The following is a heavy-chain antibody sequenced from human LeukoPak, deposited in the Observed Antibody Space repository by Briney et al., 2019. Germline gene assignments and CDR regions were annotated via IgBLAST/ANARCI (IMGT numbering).Heavy chain of an antibody. CDR2: IYYSGST. J-gene: IGHJ4*02. D-gene: IGHD3-22*01. V-gene: IGHV4-39*01. CDR1: GGSISSSSYC. Sequence: SETLSLTCTVSGGSISSSSYCWGWIRQPPGKGLEWIGSIYYSGSTYYNPSLKSRVTISVDTSKNQFSLKLSSVTAADTAVYYCARQGGSAYYYDSSGYYSREDYWGQGTLVTVSS. CDR3: ARQGGSAYYYDSSGYYSREDY.